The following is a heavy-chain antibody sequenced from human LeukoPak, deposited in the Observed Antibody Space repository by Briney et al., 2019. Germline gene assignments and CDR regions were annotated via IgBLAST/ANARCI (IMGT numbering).Heavy chain of an antibody. D-gene: IGHD3-22*01. V-gene: IGHV3-53*01. CDR3: ARVCYYDSSGYAP. CDR1: GLTVRTTY. J-gene: IGHJ5*02. CDR2: IYSGGST. Sequence: GGSWRLSCPASGLTVRTTYLSWVGKAQGKGLEGVSVIYSGGSTYYADSVKGRFTISRDNSKNTLYLQMNSLRAEDTAVYYCARVCYYDSSGYAPWGQGTLVTVSS.